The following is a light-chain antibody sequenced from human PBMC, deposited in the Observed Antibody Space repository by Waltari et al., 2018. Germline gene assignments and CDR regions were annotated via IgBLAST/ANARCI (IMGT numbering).Light chain of an antibody. V-gene: IGLV2-23*01. CDR3: CSYAGSHVV. Sequence: QSALTQPASVSGSPGQSITISCTGTSSDVGSYNLFSWYQQHPGKAPKLMIYEGSKRPSGVSNRFSGSKPGNTASLTISGLQAEDEADYYCCSYAGSHVVFGGGTKLTVL. J-gene: IGLJ2*01. CDR2: EGS. CDR1: SSDVGSYNL.